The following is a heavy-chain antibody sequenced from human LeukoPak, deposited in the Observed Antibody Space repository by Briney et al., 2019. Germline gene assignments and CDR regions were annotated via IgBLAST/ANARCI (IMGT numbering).Heavy chain of an antibody. CDR2: INHSGST. CDR3: ARVLSAVGVDY. D-gene: IGHD1-26*01. J-gene: IGHJ4*02. V-gene: IGHV4-34*01. CDR1: GGSFSAYY. Sequence: SETLSLTCAVYGGSFSAYYWSWIRQPPGKGLEWIGEINHSGSTNYNPSLKSRVTISVDTSKNQFSLKLSSVTAADTAVYYCARVLSAVGVDYWGQGTLVTVSS.